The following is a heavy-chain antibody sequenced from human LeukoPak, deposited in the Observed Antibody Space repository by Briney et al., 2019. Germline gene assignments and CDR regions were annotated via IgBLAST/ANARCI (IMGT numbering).Heavy chain of an antibody. CDR1: GYTFTNYY. CDR3: ASGRQWFDP. V-gene: IGHV1-46*01. J-gene: IGHJ5*02. CDR2: INPSGGST. D-gene: IGHD1-26*01. Sequence: ASVKVSCKASGYTFTNYYMHWVRQAPGQGLEWMGIINPSGGSTSYAQKFQGRVTMTTDTSTSTAYMELRSLRSDDTAVYYCASGRQWFDPWGQGTLVTVSS.